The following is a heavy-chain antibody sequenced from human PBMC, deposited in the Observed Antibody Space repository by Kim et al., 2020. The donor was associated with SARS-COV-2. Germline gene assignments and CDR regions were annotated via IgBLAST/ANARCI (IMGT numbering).Heavy chain of an antibody. CDR1: GFTFSSYS. CDR2: ISSSSSYI. D-gene: IGHD5-12*01. J-gene: IGHJ6*02. CDR3: ARDRNSGYGGFGYYYGMDV. Sequence: GGSLRLSCAASGFTFSSYSMNWVRQAPGKGLEWVSSISSSSSYIYYADSVKGRFTISRDNAKNSLYLQMNSLRAEDTAVYYCARDRNSGYGGFGYYYGMDVWGQGTTVTVSS. V-gene: IGHV3-21*01.